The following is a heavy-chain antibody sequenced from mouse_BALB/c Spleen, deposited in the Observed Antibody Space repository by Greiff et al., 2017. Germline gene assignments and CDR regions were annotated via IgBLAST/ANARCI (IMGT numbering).Heavy chain of an antibody. J-gene: IGHJ4*01. CDR3: ARALSLGNAMDY. CDR2: ISTYYGNT. D-gene: IGHD1-2*01. V-gene: IGHV1-67*01. Sequence: QVQLQQSGPELVRPGVSVKISCKGSGYTFTDYAMHWVKQSHAKSLEWIGVISTYYGNTNYNQKFKGKATMTVDKSSSTAYMELARLTSEDSAVYYCARALSLGNAMDYWGQGTSVTVSS. CDR1: GYTFTDYA.